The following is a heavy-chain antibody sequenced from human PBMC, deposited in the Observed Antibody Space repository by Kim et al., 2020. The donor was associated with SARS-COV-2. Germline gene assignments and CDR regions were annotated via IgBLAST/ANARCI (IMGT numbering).Heavy chain of an antibody. Sequence: ASVKVSCKASGYTFTSYGISWVRQAPGQGLEWMGWISAYNGNTNYAQKLQGRVTMTTDTSTSTAYMELRSLRSDDTAVYYCARDRGTYSSGWYSFDYWGQGTLVTVSS. J-gene: IGHJ4*02. CDR2: ISAYNGNT. CDR1: GYTFTSYG. D-gene: IGHD6-19*01. V-gene: IGHV1-18*01. CDR3: ARDRGTYSSGWYSFDY.